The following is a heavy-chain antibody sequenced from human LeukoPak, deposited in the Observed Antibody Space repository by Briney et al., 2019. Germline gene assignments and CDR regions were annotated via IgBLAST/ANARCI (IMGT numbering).Heavy chain of an antibody. V-gene: IGHV4-34*01. CDR3: ARGGPKWLLRNFDY. Sequence: SETLSLTCAVYGGSFSGYYWSWIRQPPGKGLEWIGEINHSGSTNYNPSLKSRVTISVDTSKNQFSLKLSSGTAADTAVYYCARGGPKWLLRNFDYWGQGTLVTVSS. D-gene: IGHD3-22*01. J-gene: IGHJ4*02. CDR1: GGSFSGYY. CDR2: INHSGST.